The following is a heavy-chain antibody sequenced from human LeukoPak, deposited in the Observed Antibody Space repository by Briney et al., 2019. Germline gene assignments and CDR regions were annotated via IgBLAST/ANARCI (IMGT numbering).Heavy chain of an antibody. CDR1: RYTFINYD. Sequence: ASVKVSCKASRYTFINYDINWVRQATGQGLEWMGWINPNSGGTEYAQKFLGRVTMTRDTSISTAYMELSRLRSDDTAVYFCAREYYYDSSGYSVDYYYYGMDVWGQGTTVTVSS. CDR3: AREYYYDSSGYSVDYYYYGMDV. D-gene: IGHD3-22*01. CDR2: INPNSGGT. V-gene: IGHV1-2*02. J-gene: IGHJ6*02.